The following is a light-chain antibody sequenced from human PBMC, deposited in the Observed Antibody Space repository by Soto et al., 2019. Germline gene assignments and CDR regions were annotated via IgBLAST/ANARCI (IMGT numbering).Light chain of an antibody. CDR1: DDITNY. J-gene: IGKJ1*01. Sequence: IQLPQSPSSLSAAVGDRVTITFRASDDITNYLAWYQQKAGKAPKLLIYDASTLYSGVPSRFSGSGSGTDFTLTISSLEPEDFAVYYCQEYGRSPWTFGQGTKVDIK. CDR3: QEYGRSPWT. V-gene: IGKV1-9*01. CDR2: DAS.